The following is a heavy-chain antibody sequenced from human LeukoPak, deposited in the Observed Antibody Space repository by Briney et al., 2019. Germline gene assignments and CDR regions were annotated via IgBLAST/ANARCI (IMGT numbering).Heavy chain of an antibody. CDR2: IKHSGST. J-gene: IGHJ3*02. V-gene: IGHV4-4*02. CDR1: GDSMSSIDW. D-gene: IGHD2-2*01. Sequence: SETLSLTCAVSGDSMSSIDWWSWVRQPPGKGLEWIGEIKHSGSTNSNPSLKSRVTISVDTSKNQFSLKLDSVTAADTAVYFCARPQTPDDAFDIWGQGTLVTVSS. CDR3: ARPQTPDDAFDI.